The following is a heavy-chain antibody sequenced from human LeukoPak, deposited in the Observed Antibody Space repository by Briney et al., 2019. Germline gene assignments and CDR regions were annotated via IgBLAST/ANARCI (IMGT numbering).Heavy chain of an antibody. CDR3: ARESVLEWELLPLDP. J-gene: IGHJ5*02. D-gene: IGHD1-26*01. CDR1: GGSISTYS. Sequence: SETLSLTCTISGGSISTYSWNWIRQPPGKGLEWIGYNYFSGTTNYNPALKSRVTISVDRSKNQFSLKLKSVTAADTAVYYCARESVLEWELLPLDPWGQGTLVTVSS. CDR2: NYFSGTT. V-gene: IGHV4-59*01.